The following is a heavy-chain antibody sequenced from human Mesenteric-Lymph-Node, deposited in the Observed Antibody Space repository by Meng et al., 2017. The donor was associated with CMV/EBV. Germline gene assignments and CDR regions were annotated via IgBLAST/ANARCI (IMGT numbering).Heavy chain of an antibody. CDR2: INPNSGGT. CDR3: ARDIIYDSSGYYSYYYYGMDV. CDR1: GYY. V-gene: IGHV1-2*04. D-gene: IGHD3-22*01. Sequence: GYYMHWVRQAPGQGLEWMGWINPNSGGTNYAQKFQGWVTMTRDTSISTAYMELSRLRSDDTAVYYCARDIIYDSSGYYSYYYYGMDVWGQGTMVTVSS. J-gene: IGHJ6*02.